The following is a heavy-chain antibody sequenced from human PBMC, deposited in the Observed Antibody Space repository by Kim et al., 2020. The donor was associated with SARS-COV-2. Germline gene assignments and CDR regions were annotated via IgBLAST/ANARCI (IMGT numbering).Heavy chain of an antibody. Sequence: SETLSLTCTVSGGSISSGGYYWSWIRQHPGKGLEWIGYIYYSGSTYYNPSLKSRVTISVDTSNNQFSLKLSSVTAADTAVYYCARAGGGQWLVQGGYYFDYWGQGTLVTVSS. CDR1: GGSISSGGYY. CDR2: IYYSGST. CDR3: ARAGGGQWLVQGGYYFDY. J-gene: IGHJ4*02. V-gene: IGHV4-31*03. D-gene: IGHD6-19*01.